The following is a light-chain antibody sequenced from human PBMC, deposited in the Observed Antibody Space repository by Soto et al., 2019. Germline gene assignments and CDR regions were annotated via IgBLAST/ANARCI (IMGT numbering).Light chain of an antibody. V-gene: IGLV1-40*01. CDR3: QSYDSSLSGDV. Sequence: QSVLTQPPSVSVAPGQRVTISCTGSSSNIGAGYDVHWYQKLPGTAPKPLIYGSSNRPSGVPDRFSGSKSGTSASLAITGLQAEDEADYYCQSYDSSLSGDVFGTGTKVTVL. CDR2: GSS. J-gene: IGLJ1*01. CDR1: SSNIGAGYD.